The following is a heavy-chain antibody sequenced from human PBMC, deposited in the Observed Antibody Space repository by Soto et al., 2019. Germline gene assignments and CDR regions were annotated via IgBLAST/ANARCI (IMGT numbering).Heavy chain of an antibody. Sequence: QLQLQESGPGLVKPSETLSRTCTVSGGSISSSSYYWGWIRKPPGKGLEWIGSIYYSGSTYYNPSLKSRVTISVDTSKTQFSLKLRSVTAADTAVYYCASLPKHRSYYFDYWGQGTLVTVSS. J-gene: IGHJ4*02. CDR2: IYYSGST. CDR1: GGSISSSSYY. V-gene: IGHV4-39*01. CDR3: ASLPKHRSYYFDY.